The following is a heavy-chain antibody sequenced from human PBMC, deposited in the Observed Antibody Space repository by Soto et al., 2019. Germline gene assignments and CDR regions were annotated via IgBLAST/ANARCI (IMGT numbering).Heavy chain of an antibody. CDR1: GGTFSSYT. J-gene: IGHJ6*03. CDR3: ARAESDSGYDYVGGVYYYYMDV. CDR2: IIPILGIA. D-gene: IGHD5-12*01. V-gene: IGHV1-69*02. Sequence: QVQLVQSGAEVKKPGSSVKVSCKASGGTFSSYTISWVRQAPGQGLEWMGRIIPILGIANYAQKFQGRVTITADKSTSTAYMELSSLRSEDTAVYYCARAESDSGYDYVGGVYYYYMDVWGKGTTVTVSS.